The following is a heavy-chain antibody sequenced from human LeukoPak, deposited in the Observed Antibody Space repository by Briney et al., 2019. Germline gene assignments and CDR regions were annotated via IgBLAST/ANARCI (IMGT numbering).Heavy chain of an antibody. CDR3: AKVDKVGYSSGPLDY. V-gene: IGHV3-9*01. J-gene: IGHJ4*02. CDR2: ISWNSGSI. D-gene: IGHD6-19*01. Sequence: GGSLRLSCAASGFTLDDYAVHWVRQAPGKGLEWVSGISWNSGSIGYADSVKGRFTISRDNAKNSLYVQMNSLRAEDTALYYCAKVDKVGYSSGPLDYWGQGTLVTVSS. CDR1: GFTLDDYA.